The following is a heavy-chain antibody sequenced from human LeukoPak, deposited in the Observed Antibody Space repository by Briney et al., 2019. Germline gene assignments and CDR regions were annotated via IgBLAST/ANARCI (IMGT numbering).Heavy chain of an antibody. J-gene: IGHJ4*02. CDR1: GFTFSSHG. V-gene: IGHV3-30*18. Sequence: PGGSLRLSCAASGFTFSSHGMHWVRQAPGKGLEWVAVISYDGSNKYYADSVKGRFTISRDNSKNTLYLQMNSLRAEDTAVYYCAKDSGGYTYVSDCWGQGTLVTVSS. D-gene: IGHD5-18*01. CDR2: ISYDGSNK. CDR3: AKDSGGYTYVSDC.